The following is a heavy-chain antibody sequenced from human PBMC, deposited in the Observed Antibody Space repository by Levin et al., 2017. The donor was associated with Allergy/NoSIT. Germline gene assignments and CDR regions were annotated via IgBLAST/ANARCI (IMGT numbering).Heavy chain of an antibody. CDR2: ISRGNSYT. CDR3: ARGRVPNDY. J-gene: IGHJ4*02. Sequence: GGSLRLSRAASGFIVSDSYMSWIRQAPGKGLEWVSYISRGNSYTNYLDSVKGRFTISRDNAKNSLYLQMNSLRAEDTAIYYCARGRVPNDYWGQGTLVTVSS. V-gene: IGHV3-11*05. CDR1: GFIVSDSY. D-gene: IGHD3-10*01.